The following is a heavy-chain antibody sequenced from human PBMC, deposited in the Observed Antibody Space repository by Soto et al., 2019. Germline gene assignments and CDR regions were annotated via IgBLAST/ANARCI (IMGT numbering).Heavy chain of an antibody. D-gene: IGHD2-21*01. CDR2: IYYSGST. CDR3: ARRCFLRLYSLDY. J-gene: IGHJ4*02. CDR1: GGSISSSSYY. V-gene: IGHV4-39*07. Sequence: SETLSLTCTVSGGSISSSSYYWGWIRQPPGKGLEWIGSIYYSGSTYYNPSLKSRVTISVNTSKNQFSLKLSSVTAADTAVYYCARRCFLRLYSLDYWGQGTLVTVSS.